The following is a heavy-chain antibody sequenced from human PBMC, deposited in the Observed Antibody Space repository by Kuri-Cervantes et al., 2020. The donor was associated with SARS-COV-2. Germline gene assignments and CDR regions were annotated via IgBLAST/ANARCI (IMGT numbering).Heavy chain of an antibody. D-gene: IGHD3-3*01. CDR1: GFIFSNYW. Sequence: GESLKISCEASGFIFSNYWMSWVRQAPGKGLEWVANIKQDGSEEFYVDSVKGRFTVSRDTAKKSLFLQMNSLRAEGTAVYYCARAPFDFWSGYYTGYFFDYWGQGTLVTVSS. V-gene: IGHV3-7*01. J-gene: IGHJ4*02. CDR3: ARAPFDFWSGYYTGYFFDY. CDR2: IKQDGSEE.